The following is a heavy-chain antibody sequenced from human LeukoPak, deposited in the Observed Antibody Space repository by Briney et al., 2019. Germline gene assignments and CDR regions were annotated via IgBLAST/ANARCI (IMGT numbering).Heavy chain of an antibody. CDR3: ARSAAYCGGDCYYHYYYYMDV. V-gene: IGHV4-39*07. J-gene: IGHJ6*03. Sequence: SETLSLTCSVSGGSISRSTYYWGWIRQPPGKGLEWIGTIYYSGSTYSNPSLRSRVTISVDTSKNQFSLNLNSVTAADTAVYYCARSAAYCGGDCYYHYYYYMDVWGKGTTVTVSS. D-gene: IGHD2-21*02. CDR1: GGSISRSTYY. CDR2: IYYSGST.